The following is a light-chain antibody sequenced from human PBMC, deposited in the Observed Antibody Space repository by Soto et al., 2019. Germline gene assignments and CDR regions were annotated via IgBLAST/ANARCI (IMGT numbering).Light chain of an antibody. CDR3: QQLTSYPT. Sequence: DIQLTQSPSFLSASVGDRVTITCRASQGISSYLAWYQQKPGKAPKLLIYAASTLQRGVPSRFSGSGSGTEFTLTISSLQPEDFTTYYCQQLTSYPTFGGGTKVDIK. CDR1: QGISSY. V-gene: IGKV1-9*01. J-gene: IGKJ4*01. CDR2: AAS.